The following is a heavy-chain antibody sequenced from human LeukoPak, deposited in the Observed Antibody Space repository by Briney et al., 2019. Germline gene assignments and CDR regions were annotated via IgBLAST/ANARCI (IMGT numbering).Heavy chain of an antibody. V-gene: IGHV3-66*01. CDR3: ARIGSSIAAVDY. CDR2: IYSGGST. D-gene: IGHD6-13*01. J-gene: IGHJ4*02. CDR1: GYTVSSNY. Sequence: GGSLRLSCAASGYTVSSNYMSWVRQAPGKGLEWVSVIYSGGSTYYADSVKGRFTISRDNSKNTLYLQMNSLRAEDTAVYYCARIGSSIAAVDYWGQGTPVTVSS.